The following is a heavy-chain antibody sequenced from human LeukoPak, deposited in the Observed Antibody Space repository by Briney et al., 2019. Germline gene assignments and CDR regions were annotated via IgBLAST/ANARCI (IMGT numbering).Heavy chain of an antibody. V-gene: IGHV3-23*01. Sequence: PGGTLRLSCAASGFTFSTYGMNWVRQAPGKGLEWVSAISGRDGNTYYADSVKGRFTISRDNSKNTLYLQMNSLRAEDTAVYYCAKATWGWYPKGTFDPWGQGTLVTVSS. CDR1: GFTFSTYG. J-gene: IGHJ5*02. D-gene: IGHD6-19*01. CDR3: AKATWGWYPKGTFDP. CDR2: ISGRDGNT.